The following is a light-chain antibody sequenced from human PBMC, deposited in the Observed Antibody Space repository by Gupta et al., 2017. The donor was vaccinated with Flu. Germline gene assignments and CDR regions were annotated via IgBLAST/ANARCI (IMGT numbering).Light chain of an antibody. Sequence: NFMLTQPHSAPDSPGKTVTISCTRNSGSIAINYVQWYQQRPGSSPSTVIYEDKQRPSGVPDRFSGSIDISSNSAYLTITGLKTEDEADYYCQSYDSSNQVFGGGTKLTVL. CDR1: SGSIAINY. CDR2: EDK. J-gene: IGLJ3*02. V-gene: IGLV6-57*01. CDR3: QSYDSSNQV.